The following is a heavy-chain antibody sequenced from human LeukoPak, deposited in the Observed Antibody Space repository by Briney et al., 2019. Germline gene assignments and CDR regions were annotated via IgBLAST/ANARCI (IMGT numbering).Heavy chain of an antibody. D-gene: IGHD2-21*02. CDR1: GFTFSSFG. V-gene: IGHV3-30*18. CDR3: AKGVVVTAMPSYFDY. Sequence: GGSLRLSCAASGFTFSSFGMHWVRQAPGKGLEWVAVISYDGSKKYYADTVKARFTISRDNSKNTVYMQMDSLSADDTAVYYCAKGVVVTAMPSYFDYWGQGTLVTVSS. J-gene: IGHJ4*02. CDR2: ISYDGSKK.